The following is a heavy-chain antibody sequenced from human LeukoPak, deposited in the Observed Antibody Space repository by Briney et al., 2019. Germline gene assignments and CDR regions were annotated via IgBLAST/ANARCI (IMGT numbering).Heavy chain of an antibody. CDR3: ARAVVGATADY. D-gene: IGHD1-26*01. CDR2: ISSNGGST. CDR1: GFTFSSYA. J-gene: IGHJ4*02. Sequence: GGSLRLSCSASGFTFSSYAMHWVRQAPGKGLEFVSAISSNGGSTFYADSVKGRFTISRDNSKNTLYLQMSSLRAEDTAVYYCARAVVGATADYWGQGTLVTVSS. V-gene: IGHV3-64D*08.